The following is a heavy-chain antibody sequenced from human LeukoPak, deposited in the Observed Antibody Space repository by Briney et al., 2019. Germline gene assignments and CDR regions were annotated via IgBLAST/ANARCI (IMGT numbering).Heavy chain of an antibody. CDR2: IYPGDSHT. Sequence: GESLKISCKGSGYGFTSYWIGWVRQMPGKGLEWMEFIYPGDSHTRYDPSFEGQVTISADKSISTAYLQWSSLKASDTAMYYCARQTRDGSGSRGYSFDFWGQGALVTVSS. CDR3: ARQTRDGSGSRGYSFDF. CDR1: GYGFTSYW. V-gene: IGHV5-51*01. D-gene: IGHD3-10*01. J-gene: IGHJ4*02.